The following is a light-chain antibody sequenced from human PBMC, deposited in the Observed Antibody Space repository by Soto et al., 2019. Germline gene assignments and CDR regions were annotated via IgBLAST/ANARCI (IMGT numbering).Light chain of an antibody. CDR2: DVS. Sequence: QSALTQPRSVSGSPGQSVTISCTGTSSDVGAYNYVSWYQHHPGKAPKVMIYDVSERPSGVPDRFSGSKSDNKASLTISGLQAEDEADYYCCSYAGSSSWVFGGGTKVTVL. CDR1: SSDVGAYNY. CDR3: CSYAGSSSWV. V-gene: IGLV2-11*01. J-gene: IGLJ3*02.